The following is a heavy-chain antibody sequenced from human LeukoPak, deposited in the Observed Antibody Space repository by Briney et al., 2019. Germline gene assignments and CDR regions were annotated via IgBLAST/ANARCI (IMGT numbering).Heavy chain of an antibody. J-gene: IGHJ4*02. Sequence: HPGGSLRLSCVASGFSFSNYWMSWVRQAPGRGLEWVANIEQHGSEKYYEDSVRGRFTISRDNGKNSLYLQMSSLRAEDTAVYYCARDRLYVRAVIEYWGQGTLVTVSS. D-gene: IGHD2-2*02. CDR3: ARDRLYVRAVIEY. CDR1: GFSFSNYW. V-gene: IGHV3-7*03. CDR2: IEQHGSEK.